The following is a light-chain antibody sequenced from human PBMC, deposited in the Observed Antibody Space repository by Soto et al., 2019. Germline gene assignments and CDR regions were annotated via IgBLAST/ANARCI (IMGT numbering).Light chain of an antibody. J-gene: IGKJ1*01. CDR3: QQLNSYPWT. Sequence: DIQLTQSPSFLSASVGARVTITCRASQGISRYLAWYQQKPGKAPKLLIYAASTLQSGVPSRFSGSGSGTEFTLTISSLQPEDFATYYCQQLNSYPWTFGQGTKVEIK. CDR2: AAS. V-gene: IGKV1-9*01. CDR1: QGISRY.